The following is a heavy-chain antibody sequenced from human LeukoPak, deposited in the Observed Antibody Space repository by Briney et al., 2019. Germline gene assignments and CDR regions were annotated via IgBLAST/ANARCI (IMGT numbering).Heavy chain of an antibody. Sequence: LSLTCTVSGGSISSYYWSWIRQPPGKGLEWVSGISWNSGSIGYADSVKGRFTISRDNAKNSLYPQMNSLRAEDTALYYCARGMGYCSSTSCYKGDYFDYWGQGTLVTVSS. J-gene: IGHJ4*02. CDR2: ISWNSGSI. D-gene: IGHD2-2*02. V-gene: IGHV3-9*01. CDR1: GGSISSYY. CDR3: ARGMGYCSSTSCYKGDYFDY.